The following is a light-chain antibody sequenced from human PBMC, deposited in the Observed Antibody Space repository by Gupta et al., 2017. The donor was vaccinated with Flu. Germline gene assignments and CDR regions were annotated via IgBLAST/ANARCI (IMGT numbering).Light chain of an antibody. V-gene: IGLV2-14*01. CDR2: EVS. CDR1: SSDVGGYNY. Sequence: QSALTQPASVSGSPGQSITISCTGTSSDVGGYNYVSWYQQHPGKAPKLMIYEVSSRPAEVSNRFSGSKSGNTASLTISGLQTEDEADYYCNSYTSSNMFVFGGGTELTVL. CDR3: NSYTSSNMFV. J-gene: IGLJ3*02.